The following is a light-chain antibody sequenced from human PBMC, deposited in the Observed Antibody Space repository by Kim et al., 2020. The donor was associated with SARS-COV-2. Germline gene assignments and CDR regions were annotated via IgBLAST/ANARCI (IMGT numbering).Light chain of an antibody. CDR3: QLTDT. V-gene: IGKV3-15*01. CDR2: DAS. Sequence: ATLTVSLGKRATLSCRASKSVSSNLAWYQQKPGQAPRLLIYDASARATGIPARFSGSGSGTEFTLTISSLQSEDFAVYYCQLTDTFGGGTKVDIK. J-gene: IGKJ4*01. CDR1: KSVSSN.